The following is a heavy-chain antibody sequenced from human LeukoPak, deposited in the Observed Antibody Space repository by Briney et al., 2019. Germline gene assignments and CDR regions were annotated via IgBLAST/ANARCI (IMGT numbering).Heavy chain of an antibody. CDR1: GFTFSSYS. J-gene: IGHJ4*02. Sequence: PGGSLRLSCAASGFTFSSYSMNWVRQAPGKGLEWVSSISSSSSYIYYADSVKGRFTISRDNAKNSLYPQMNSLRAEDTAVYYCARINTTNYDFRSGYYSTVYYFDYWGQGTLVTVSS. CDR2: ISSSSSYI. V-gene: IGHV3-21*01. CDR3: ARINTTNYDFRSGYYSTVYYFDY. D-gene: IGHD3-3*01.